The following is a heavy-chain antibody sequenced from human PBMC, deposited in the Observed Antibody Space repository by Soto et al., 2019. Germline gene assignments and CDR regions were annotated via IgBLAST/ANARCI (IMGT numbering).Heavy chain of an antibody. V-gene: IGHV3-30*18. CDR1: GFTFSSYG. CDR3: AKDDDSSGYYSLGY. D-gene: IGHD3-22*01. Sequence: QVQLVESGGGVVQPGRSLRLSCAASGFTFSSYGMHWVRQAPGKGLEWVAVISYDGSNKHYADSVKGRFTISRDNSKNTLYLQMNSLRAEDTAVYYCAKDDDSSGYYSLGYWGQGTLVTVSS. J-gene: IGHJ4*02. CDR2: ISYDGSNK.